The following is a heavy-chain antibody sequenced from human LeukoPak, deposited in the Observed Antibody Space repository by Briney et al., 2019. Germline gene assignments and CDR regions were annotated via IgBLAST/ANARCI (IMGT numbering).Heavy chain of an antibody. J-gene: IGHJ4*02. CDR2: IYTSGST. D-gene: IGHD3-10*01. V-gene: IGHV4-4*09. Sequence: PSETLSLTCTVSGGSISSYYWSWIRQPPGKGLEWIGYIYTSGSTNYNPSLKSRVTISVDTSKNQFSLKLSSVTAADTAVYYCARSLGQLYYYGSGSYEFTVAYWGQGTLVTVSS. CDR1: GGSISSYY. CDR3: ARSLGQLYYYGSGSYEFTVAY.